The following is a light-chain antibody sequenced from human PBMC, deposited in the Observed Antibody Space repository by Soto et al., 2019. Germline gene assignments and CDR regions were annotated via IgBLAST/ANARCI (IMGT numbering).Light chain of an antibody. CDR2: EVS. CDR3: SSFAGNNNLV. J-gene: IGLJ2*01. CDR1: RSDVGGYNY. Sequence: QSALTQPPSASGSPGQSVTISCTGTRSDVGGYNYVSWYQQHPGKAPKLMISEVSKRPSGVPDRFSGSKSGNTASLTVSGLQAEDEADYYCSSFAGNNNLVFGGGTKLTFL. V-gene: IGLV2-8*01.